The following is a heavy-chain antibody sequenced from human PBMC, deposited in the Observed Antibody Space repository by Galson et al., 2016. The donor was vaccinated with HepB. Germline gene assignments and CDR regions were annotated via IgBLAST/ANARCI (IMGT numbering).Heavy chain of an antibody. V-gene: IGHV4-59*02. CDR2: IYYTGTS. D-gene: IGHD1-26*01. J-gene: IGHJ4*02. CDR3: ARGMTWASSSFDY. CDR1: GGSVRSYY. Sequence: ETLSLTCTVSGGSVRSYYWSWLRQPPGKGLEWIGYIYYTGTSNYNPALKSRVTISRDTSKNEFSLKLESVTAADTAVYYCARGMTWASSSFDYWGLGTLVAVSS.